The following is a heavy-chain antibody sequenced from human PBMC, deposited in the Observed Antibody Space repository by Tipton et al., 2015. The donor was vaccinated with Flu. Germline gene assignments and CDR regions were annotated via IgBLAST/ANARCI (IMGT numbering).Heavy chain of an antibody. D-gene: IGHD3-22*01. CDR3: AGSMYYYDSSGYT. V-gene: IGHV4-59*01. Sequence: TLSLTCTVSGGSISSYYWSWIRQPPGKGLEWVGYIYYSGSTNYNPSLKSRVTISVDTSKNQFSLKLSSVTAADTAVYHCAGSMYYYDSSGYTGGQGTLVTVSS. J-gene: IGHJ4*02. CDR1: GGSISSYY. CDR2: IYYSGST.